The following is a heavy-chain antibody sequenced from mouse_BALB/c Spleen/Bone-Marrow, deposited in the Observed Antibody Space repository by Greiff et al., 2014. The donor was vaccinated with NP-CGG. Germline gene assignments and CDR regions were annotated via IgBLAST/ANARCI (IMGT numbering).Heavy chain of an antibody. CDR1: GYTFTSYW. Sequence: QVQLKQSGVEFVKPGASVKLSCKASGYTFTSYWMHWVKQRPGQGLEWIGEIDPSDSYTKYNQNFKGKATLTVDKSSSTAYMQLSSLTSEDSAVYYCARTYYDYYWFAYWGQGTLVTVSA. V-gene: IGHV1-69*02. CDR3: ARTYYDYYWFAY. D-gene: IGHD2-4*01. J-gene: IGHJ3*01. CDR2: IDPSDSYT.